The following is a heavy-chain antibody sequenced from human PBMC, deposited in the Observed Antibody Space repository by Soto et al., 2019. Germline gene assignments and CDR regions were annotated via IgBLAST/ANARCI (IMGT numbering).Heavy chain of an antibody. V-gene: IGHV3-33*01. CDR3: ARDRSRYCSGGTCYPFDY. J-gene: IGHJ4*02. D-gene: IGHD2-15*01. CDR2: IWYDGKNK. Sequence: QVQLVESGGGVVQPGRSLRLSCEASGFTFSSYAMHWVRQAPGKGLEWVAVIWYDGKNKYYADSVKGRFTISRDNSKNRLYLQMNSLRAEDTAVYYCARDRSRYCSGGTCYPFDYWGQGALVTVSS. CDR1: GFTFSSYA.